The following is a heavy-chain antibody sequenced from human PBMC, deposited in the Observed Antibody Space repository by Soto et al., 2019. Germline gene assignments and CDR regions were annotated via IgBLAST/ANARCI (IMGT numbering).Heavy chain of an antibody. CDR1: GFTFTTSA. J-gene: IGHJ6*02. V-gene: IGHV1-58*01. Sequence: SVKVSCKASGFTFTTSAVQWVRQARGQRLEWIGWIVVGSGYTNYAQRFQERVTITRDMSTSTAYMEMSSLRSEDTAVYYCAATIAARIPGSYYGMDVWGQGTTVTVSS. D-gene: IGHD6-6*01. CDR2: IVVGSGYT. CDR3: AATIAARIPGSYYGMDV.